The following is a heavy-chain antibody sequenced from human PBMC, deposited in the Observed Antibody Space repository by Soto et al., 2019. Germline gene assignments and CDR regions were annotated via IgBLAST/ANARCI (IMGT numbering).Heavy chain of an antibody. CDR1: GGSISSYY. CDR3: ARRWGTTFDY. Sequence: SETLSLTCTVSGGSISSYYWSWIRQPPGKGLGWIGYIYYSGSTNYNPSLKSRVTISVDTSKNQFSLKLSSVTAADTAVYYCARRWGTTFDYWGQGTLVTVSS. D-gene: IGHD3-16*01. CDR2: IYYSGST. V-gene: IGHV4-59*08. J-gene: IGHJ4*02.